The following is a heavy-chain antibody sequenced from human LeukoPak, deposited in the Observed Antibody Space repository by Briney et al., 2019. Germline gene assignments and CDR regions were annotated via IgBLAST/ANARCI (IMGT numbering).Heavy chain of an antibody. CDR3: AKALDILTGYTPFDY. V-gene: IGHV3-66*01. J-gene: IGHJ4*02. Sequence: GGSLRLSCAASEFTVSNNYMSWVRQAPGKGLEWVSVIYSGGFTFYADSVKGRFTISRDKSKNTLYLQMNSLRAEDTAVYYCAKALDILTGYTPFDYWGQGTLVTVSS. CDR1: EFTVSNNY. CDR2: IYSGGFT. D-gene: IGHD3-9*01.